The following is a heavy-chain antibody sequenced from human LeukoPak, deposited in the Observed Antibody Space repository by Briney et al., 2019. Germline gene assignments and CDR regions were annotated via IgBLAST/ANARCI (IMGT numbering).Heavy chain of an antibody. Sequence: GRSLRLSCAASGFTFSSYAMHWVRQAPGKGLEWVAVISFDGSNKYYADSVKGRFTISRDNSKNTLYLQMNSLRAEDTAVYYCLYSSGCYYFDYWGQGTLVTVSS. CDR2: ISFDGSNK. J-gene: IGHJ4*02. CDR1: GFTFSSYA. D-gene: IGHD3-22*01. V-gene: IGHV3-30-3*01. CDR3: LYSSGCYYFDY.